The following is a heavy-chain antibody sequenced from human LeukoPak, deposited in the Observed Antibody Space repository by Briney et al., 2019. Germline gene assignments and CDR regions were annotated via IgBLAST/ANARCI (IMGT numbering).Heavy chain of an antibody. CDR3: ARARYQLLFGDY. J-gene: IGHJ4*02. CDR1: GYTCTGYY. V-gene: IGHV1-2*02. CDR2: INPNSGGT. Sequence: ASVKVSCKASGYTCTGYYMHWVRQAPGQGLEWMGWINPNSGGTNYAQKFQGRVIMTRDTSISTAYMELSRLRSDDTAVYYCARARYQLLFGDYWGQGTLVTVSS. D-gene: IGHD2-2*01.